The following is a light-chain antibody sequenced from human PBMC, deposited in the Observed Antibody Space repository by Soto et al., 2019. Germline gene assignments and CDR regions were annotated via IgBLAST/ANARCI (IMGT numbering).Light chain of an antibody. CDR2: DVS. V-gene: IGLV2-14*01. J-gene: IGLJ2*01. CDR1: SSDVGGYNY. Sequence: QSVLTQPASVSGSPGQSITISCTGTSSDVGGYNYVSWYQQHPGKAPKLMLYDVSNRPSGVSNRFSGSKSGNTASLTISGLQAEDEADYYCSSYTSRSTLVVFGGGTKLTVL. CDR3: SSYTSRSTLVV.